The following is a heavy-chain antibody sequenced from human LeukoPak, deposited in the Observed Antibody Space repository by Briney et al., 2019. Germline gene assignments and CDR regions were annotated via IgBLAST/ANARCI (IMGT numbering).Heavy chain of an antibody. V-gene: IGHV3-33*06. CDR3: AKEAAAPSYYYYGLDV. J-gene: IGHJ6*02. CDR2: IWYDGSNK. Sequence: GGSLRLSCAASGFIFSNPGMHWVRQAPGKGLEWVAVIWYDGSNKYYADSVKGRFTISRDNSKNTLYLQMNSLRAEDTAVYYCAKEAAAPSYYYYGLDVWGQGTTVTVSS. CDR1: GFIFSNPG. D-gene: IGHD6-13*01.